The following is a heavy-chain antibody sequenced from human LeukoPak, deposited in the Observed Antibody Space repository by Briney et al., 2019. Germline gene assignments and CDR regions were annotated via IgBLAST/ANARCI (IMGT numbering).Heavy chain of an antibody. Sequence: GGSLRLSCAASGFTFSGYWMHWVRQVPGKGLVWVSRINSDGSTTTYADSVKGRFTISRDNAKNTLYLQMKSLRAEDTAVYYCARDGYNEEDWYFDLWGRGILVTVSS. J-gene: IGHJ2*01. CDR1: GFTFSGYW. CDR2: INSDGSTT. V-gene: IGHV3-74*01. CDR3: ARDGYNEEDWYFDL. D-gene: IGHD5-24*01.